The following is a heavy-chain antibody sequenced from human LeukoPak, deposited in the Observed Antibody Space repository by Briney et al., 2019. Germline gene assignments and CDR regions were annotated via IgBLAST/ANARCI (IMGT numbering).Heavy chain of an antibody. J-gene: IGHJ4*02. CDR1: GYALTVYY. Sequence: ASVKVSCKASGYALTVYYMHWVRQAPGQGLEWMGWINPNSGGTNYAQKFQGRVTMTRDTSISTAYMELSRLRSDDTAVYYCAINYGSGSYYQNYFDYWGQGTLVTVSS. CDR3: AINYGSGSYYQNYFDY. D-gene: IGHD3-10*01. V-gene: IGHV1-2*02. CDR2: INPNSGGT.